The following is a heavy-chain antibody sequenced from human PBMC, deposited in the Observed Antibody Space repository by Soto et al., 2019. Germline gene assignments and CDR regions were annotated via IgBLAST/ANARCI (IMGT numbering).Heavy chain of an antibody. Sequence: VQLVQSGAEVKKPGSSVRVSCETSGDTFTSHTVNWLRQAPGQGLEWMGGIIPVFGSPNYAGKFQGRLTSTADTSRNTAYMELRRLKSEETAVYFCAGDITGTNNGFDPWGQGTLVTVSS. CDR1: GDTFTSHT. D-gene: IGHD1-7*01. CDR3: AGDITGTNNGFDP. J-gene: IGHJ5*02. CDR2: IIPVFGSP. V-gene: IGHV1-69*06.